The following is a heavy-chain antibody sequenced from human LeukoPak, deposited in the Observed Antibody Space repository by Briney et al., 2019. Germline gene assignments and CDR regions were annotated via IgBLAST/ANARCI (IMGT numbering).Heavy chain of an antibody. CDR1: GFTFSSYA. D-gene: IGHD3-10*01. CDR2: IAASIPNT. V-gene: IGHV3-23*01. Sequence: GGSLRLSCAASGFTFSSYAMSWVRQAPAKGLEWVSAIAASIPNTYYTDSVRGRFTISRDNSKNTLSLQMRSLRAEDTAVYFCARRGHGSGSYYFDYWGQGTLVTVSS. J-gene: IGHJ4*02. CDR3: ARRGHGSGSYYFDY.